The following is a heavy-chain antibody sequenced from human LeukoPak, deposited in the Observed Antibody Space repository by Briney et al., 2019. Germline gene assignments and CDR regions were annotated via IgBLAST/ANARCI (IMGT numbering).Heavy chain of an antibody. V-gene: IGHV4-30-2*01. CDR3: ARVGYCSHGSCLRLDWYFDL. J-gene: IGHJ2*01. D-gene: IGHD2-15*01. Sequence: PSETLSLTCTVSGGSISSGGYYWSWIRQPPGKGLEWIGYIYHSGSTYYNPSLKSRVTISVDTSKNQFSLKLSSVTAADTAVYYCARVGYCSHGSCLRLDWYFDLWGRGTLVTVSS. CDR1: GGSISSGGYY. CDR2: IYHSGST.